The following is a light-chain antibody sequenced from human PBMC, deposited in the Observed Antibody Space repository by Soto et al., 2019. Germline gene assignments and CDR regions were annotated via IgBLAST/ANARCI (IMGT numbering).Light chain of an antibody. CDR2: DVS. V-gene: IGLV2-14*01. J-gene: IGLJ2*01. Sequence: QSALTQPASVSGAPGQSITISCTGTSSDVGGYNYVSWYQQHPGNAPKLMIYDVSNRPSGVSNRFSGSKSGNTASLTISGLQAEDEADYYCSSYTSSSAPHVVFGGGTQVTVL. CDR3: SSYTSSSAPHVV. CDR1: SSDVGGYNY.